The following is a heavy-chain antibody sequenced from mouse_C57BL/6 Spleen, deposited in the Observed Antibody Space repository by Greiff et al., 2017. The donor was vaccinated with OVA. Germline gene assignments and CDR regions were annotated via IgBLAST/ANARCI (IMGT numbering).Heavy chain of an antibody. J-gene: IGHJ4*01. CDR1: GFTFSSYG. V-gene: IGHV5-6*01. CDR2: ISSGGSYT. Sequence: EVKLVESGGDLVKPGGSLKLSCAASGFTFSSYGMSWVRQTPDKRLEWVATISSGGSYTCYPDSVKGRFTISRDNAKNTLYLQMSSLKSEDTAMYYCARLISYAMDYWGQGTSVTVSS. CDR3: ARLISYAMDY.